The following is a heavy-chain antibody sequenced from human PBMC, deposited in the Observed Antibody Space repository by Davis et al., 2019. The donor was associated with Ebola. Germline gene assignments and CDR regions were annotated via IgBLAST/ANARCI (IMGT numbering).Heavy chain of an antibody. CDR3: ARQYSSSWYDSYYYYGTDV. CDR2: IYPGDSDT. D-gene: IGHD6-13*01. Sequence: GESLKISCKGSCSFFPSYCIGWVRQMPGKGLEWMGIIYPGDSDTRYSPSFQGQVTISADKSISTAYLQWSSLKASDTAMYYCARQYSSSWYDSYYYYGTDVWGKGTTVTVSS. CDR1: CSFFPSYC. J-gene: IGHJ6*04. V-gene: IGHV5-51*01.